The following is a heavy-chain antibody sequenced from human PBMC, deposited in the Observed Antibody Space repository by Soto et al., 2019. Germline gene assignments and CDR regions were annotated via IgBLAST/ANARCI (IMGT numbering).Heavy chain of an antibody. J-gene: IGHJ5*02. CDR2: INPSGGST. V-gene: IGHV1-46*01. Sequence: ASVKVSCKASGYTFTSYYMHWVRQAPGQGLEWMGIINPSGGSTSYAQKFQGRVTMTRDTSTSTVYMELSSLRSEDTAVYYCARVFGGGSSLENWFDPWGQGTLVTVSS. CDR1: GYTFTSYY. CDR3: ARVFGGGSSLENWFDP. D-gene: IGHD2-15*01.